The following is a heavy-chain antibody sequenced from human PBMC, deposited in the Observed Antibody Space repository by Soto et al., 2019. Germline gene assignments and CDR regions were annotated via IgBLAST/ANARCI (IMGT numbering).Heavy chain of an antibody. D-gene: IGHD3-10*01. CDR1: GFSLRSYS. Sequence: EVQLVESGGGLVKPGGSLRLSCAASGFSLRSYSMNWVRQAPGKGLEWVSFISSSSSYINYADSVKGRFTISRDNAKNSLFLQMNSLRAEDTAVYYCARVGTYYGSWSPYYSDYGGQGTLVSVSS. CDR2: ISSSSSYI. V-gene: IGHV3-21*01. J-gene: IGHJ4*02. CDR3: ARVGTYYGSWSPYYSDY.